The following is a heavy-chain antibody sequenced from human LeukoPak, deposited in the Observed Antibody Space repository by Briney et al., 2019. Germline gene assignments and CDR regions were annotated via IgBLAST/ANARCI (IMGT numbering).Heavy chain of an antibody. CDR2: IKRDGSEK. J-gene: IGHJ4*02. CDR3: ARDRFGIAARPFDY. D-gene: IGHD6-6*01. Sequence: AGSLRFSCAASGFTFSSYWMIWVRQAPGKGREGLANIKRDGSEKYYVDSVKGRFTISRDNAKNSLYLQMNSLRAEDTAVYYCARDRFGIAARPFDYWGQGTLVTVSS. V-gene: IGHV3-7*01. CDR1: GFTFSSYW.